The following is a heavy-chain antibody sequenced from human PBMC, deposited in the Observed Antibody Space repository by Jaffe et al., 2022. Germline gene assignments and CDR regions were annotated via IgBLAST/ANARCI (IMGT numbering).Heavy chain of an antibody. CDR2: IRIRAYGETT. V-gene: IGHV3-49*03. D-gene: IGHD1-20*01. CDR3: SRGITNSNDVRLGN. J-gene: IGHJ1*01. CDR1: GFRFGDDA. Sequence: EVQLVESGGGSVQPGRSLRLSCSGSGFRFGDDAMSWFRQAPGKGLEWVGFIRIRAYGETTEYAASVEGRFIISRDDSKNIAYLQMNSLKIEDTAVYYCSRGITNSNDVRLGNWGQGTLVTVSS.